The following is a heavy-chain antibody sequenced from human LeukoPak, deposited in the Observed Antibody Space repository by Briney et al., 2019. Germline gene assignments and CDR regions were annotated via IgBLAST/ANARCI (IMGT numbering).Heavy chain of an antibody. V-gene: IGHV3-7*01. D-gene: IGHD3/OR15-3a*01. J-gene: IGHJ2*01. CDR1: GISFSNYW. Sequence: GGSLRLSCAASGISFSNYWMTWIRQAPEKGLQWVANIKEDGSDKNYADPVKGRFTISRDNAKNLLYLQMNSLRAEDTAVYYCARWTDWYFDLWGRGTLVTVSS. CDR3: ARWTDWYFDL. CDR2: IKEDGSDK.